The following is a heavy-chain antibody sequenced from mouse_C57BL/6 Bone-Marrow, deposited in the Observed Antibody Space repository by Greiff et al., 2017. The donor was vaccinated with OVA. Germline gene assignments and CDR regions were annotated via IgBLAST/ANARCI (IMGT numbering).Heavy chain of an antibody. D-gene: IGHD2-3*01. V-gene: IGHV14-4*01. CDR3: TTRYDGYLPYWYFDV. Sequence: EVQLQQSGAELVRPGASVKLSCTASGFNIKDDYMHWVKQRPEQGLEWIGWIDPENGDTEYASKFQGKATITADTSSNTAYLQLSSLTSEDTAVYYCTTRYDGYLPYWYFDVWGTGTTVTVSS. J-gene: IGHJ1*03. CDR2: IDPENGDT. CDR1: GFNIKDDY.